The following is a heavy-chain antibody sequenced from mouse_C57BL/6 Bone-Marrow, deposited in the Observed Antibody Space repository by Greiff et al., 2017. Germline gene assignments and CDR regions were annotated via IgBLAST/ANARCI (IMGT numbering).Heavy chain of an antibody. V-gene: IGHV1-81*01. CDR1: GYTFTSYG. D-gene: IGHD2-1*01. CDR3: ARREGNPRRDY. J-gene: IGHJ4*01. Sequence: VQLQQSGAELARPGASVKLSCKASGYTFTSYGISWVKQRPGQGLEWIGEIYPRSGNTYYNEKFKGKATLTADKSSSTAYMELRSLTSEDAAVYFCARREGNPRRDYWGQGTSVTVSS. CDR2: IYPRSGNT.